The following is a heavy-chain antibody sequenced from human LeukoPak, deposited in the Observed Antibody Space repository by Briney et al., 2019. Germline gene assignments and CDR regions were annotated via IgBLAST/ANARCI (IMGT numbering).Heavy chain of an antibody. CDR2: IRGKAYGATT. CDR1: GFTVSSNY. D-gene: IGHD3-10*01. J-gene: IGHJ4*02. CDR3: TSSFGQLSFFDY. V-gene: IGHV3-49*04. Sequence: PGGSLRLSCAASGFTVSSNYMSWVRQAPGKGLEWVGFIRGKAYGATTEYAASVKGRFTISRDDSKSIAYLQMNSLKTEDTAVYYCTSSFGQLSFFDYWGQGTLVTVSS.